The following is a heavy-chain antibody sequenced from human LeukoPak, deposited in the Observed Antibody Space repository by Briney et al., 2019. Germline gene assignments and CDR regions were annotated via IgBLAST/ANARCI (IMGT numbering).Heavy chain of an antibody. V-gene: IGHV3-23*01. CDR2: VNSDGGST. D-gene: IGHD4-11*01. CDR3: AKGISNPDY. CDR1: GFAFSNYA. Sequence: PGGSLRLSCAASGFAFSNYAMTSVRQAPGKGLEWVSGVNSDGGSTYYADSVRGRFTISRNNSKNTLYLQMNSLRADDTAVYYCAKGISNPDYWGQGTLVTVSS. J-gene: IGHJ4*02.